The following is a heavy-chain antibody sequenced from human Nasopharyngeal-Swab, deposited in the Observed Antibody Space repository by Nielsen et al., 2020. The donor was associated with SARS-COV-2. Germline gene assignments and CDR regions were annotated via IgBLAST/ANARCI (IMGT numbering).Heavy chain of an antibody. CDR2: ISWNSVKI. CDR3: AKVNSGGYLHYSFDY. V-gene: IGHV3-9*01. CDR1: GFTFDDYA. Sequence: SLKISCAASGFTFDDYAMHWVRQAPGKGLEWVSGISWNSVKIAYADSVRGRFTISRDNAKNSLYLQMNSLRTEDTALYYCAKVNSGGYLHYSFDYWGQGALVTVSS. J-gene: IGHJ4*02. D-gene: IGHD1-26*01.